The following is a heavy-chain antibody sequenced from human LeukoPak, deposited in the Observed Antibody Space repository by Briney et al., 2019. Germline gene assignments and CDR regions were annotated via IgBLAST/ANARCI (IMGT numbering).Heavy chain of an antibody. J-gene: IGHJ3*02. Sequence: ASVKVSCKASGYTFSSYGISWVRQAPGLGLEWMGWISTYNGNTNYAQNLQGRVTMTTDTSTSTAYMELRSLRSDDTAVYYCATILPIAVAPPDAFDIWGQGTMVTVSS. CDR3: ATILPIAVAPPDAFDI. CDR1: GYTFSSYG. V-gene: IGHV1-18*04. D-gene: IGHD6-19*01. CDR2: ISTYNGNT.